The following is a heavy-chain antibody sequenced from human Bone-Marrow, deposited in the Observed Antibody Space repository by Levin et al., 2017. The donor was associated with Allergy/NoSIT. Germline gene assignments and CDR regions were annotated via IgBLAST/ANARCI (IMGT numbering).Heavy chain of an antibody. CDR1: GGSISSSSYY. CDR3: ARDSITFGGVIAMGPPFDY. J-gene: IGHJ4*02. CDR2: IYYSGST. D-gene: IGHD3-16*02. Sequence: MSSETLSLTCTVSGGSISSSSYYWGWIRQPPGKGLEWIGSIYYSGSTYYNPSLKSRVTISVDTSKNQFSLKLSSVTAADTAVYYCARDSITFGGVIAMGPPFDYWGQGTLVTVSS. V-gene: IGHV4-39*07.